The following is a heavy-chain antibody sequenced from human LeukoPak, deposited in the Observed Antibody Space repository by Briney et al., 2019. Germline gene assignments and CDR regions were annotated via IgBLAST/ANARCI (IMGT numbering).Heavy chain of an antibody. CDR2: ITTSDGNT. CDR3: AKDGGLWVSAHWGDS. CDR1: GFTFSSYA. J-gene: IGHJ4*02. V-gene: IGHV3-23*01. D-gene: IGHD7-27*01. Sequence: GGSLRLSCAASGFTFSSYAMSWVRQAPGKGLEWVSTITTSDGNTYYADSVKGRFTVFRDNSKNTLYLQMNSLRAEDTAVYYCAKDGGLWVSAHWGDSWGRGTLVTVSS.